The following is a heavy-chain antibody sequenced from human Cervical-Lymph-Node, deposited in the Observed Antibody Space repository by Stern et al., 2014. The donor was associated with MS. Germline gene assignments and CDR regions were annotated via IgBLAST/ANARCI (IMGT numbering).Heavy chain of an antibody. CDR1: GFTFSRYS. D-gene: IGHD4-11*01. V-gene: IGHV3-21*01. CDR3: ARDSTDYSPFYYYGMDV. J-gene: IGHJ6*02. Sequence: EVQLVESGGGLVKPGGSLRLSCAASGFTFSRYSMNWVRQAPGKGLEWVSSISSSSTYIYYADSMKGRFTISRDNAKNSLYLQMNSLRAEDTAVYYCARDSTDYSPFYYYGMDVWGQGTTVTVSS. CDR2: ISSSSTYI.